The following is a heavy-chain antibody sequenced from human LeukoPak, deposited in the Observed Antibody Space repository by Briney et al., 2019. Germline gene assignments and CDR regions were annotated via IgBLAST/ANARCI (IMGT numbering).Heavy chain of an antibody. CDR3: AKDLYGDYDFDC. D-gene: IGHD4-17*01. CDR1: GFTFSSYD. J-gene: IGHJ4*02. V-gene: IGHV3-13*01. Sequence: GGSLRLSCAASGFTFSSYDMHWVRQATGKGLEWVSAIGTAGDTYYADSVKGRFTISRDNSKNTLYLQLNSLRAEDTAVYYCAKDLYGDYDFDCWGQGTLVTVSS. CDR2: IGTAGDT.